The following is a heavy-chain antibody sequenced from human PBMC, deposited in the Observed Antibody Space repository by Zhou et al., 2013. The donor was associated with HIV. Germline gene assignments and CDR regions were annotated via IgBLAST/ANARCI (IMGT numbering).Heavy chain of an antibody. CDR1: GGTFSSYA. V-gene: IGHV1-69*04. CDR3: ARDRGIDYYYYYMDV. J-gene: IGHJ6*03. D-gene: IGHD3-10*01. CDR2: IIPILGIA. Sequence: QVQLVQSGAEVKKPGSSVKVSCKASGGTFSSYAISWVRQAPGQGLEWMGRIIPILGIANYAQKFQGRVTITADKSTSTAYMELSSLRSEDTAVYYCARDRGIDYYYYYMDVWGKGTTVTVSS.